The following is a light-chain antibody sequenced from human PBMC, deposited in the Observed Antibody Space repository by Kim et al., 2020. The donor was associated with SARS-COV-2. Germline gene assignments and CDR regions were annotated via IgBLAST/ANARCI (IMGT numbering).Light chain of an antibody. Sequence: PGERATLSCRASQSVASHYLAWYQQKPGQAPSLLISGASSRATGIPDRFSASGSGTDFTLTISRLEPEDFAVYYCQLYGSSPLYTFGQGTKLEI. CDR1: QSVASHY. J-gene: IGKJ2*01. V-gene: IGKV3-20*01. CDR2: GAS. CDR3: QLYGSSPLYT.